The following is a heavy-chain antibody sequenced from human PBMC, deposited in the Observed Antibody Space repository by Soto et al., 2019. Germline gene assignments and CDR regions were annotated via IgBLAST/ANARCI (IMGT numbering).Heavy chain of an antibody. J-gene: IGHJ4*02. CDR3: ARVGVGSYHFDF. V-gene: IGHV3-74*01. Sequence: EVQLVESGGGSVQPGGSLRLSCAASGFAFSSYWMHWVRQAPGKGLAWVSRINPDGRTTSYADSVRDRFTISRDNAHDTLYLQMNGLRTEDTAVYYCARVGVGSYHFDFWGQGTQVAVSS. CDR2: INPDGRTT. D-gene: IGHD3-10*01. CDR1: GFAFSSYW.